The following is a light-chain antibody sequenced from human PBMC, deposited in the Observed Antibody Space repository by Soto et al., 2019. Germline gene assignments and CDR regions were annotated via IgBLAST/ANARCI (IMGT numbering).Light chain of an antibody. J-gene: IGKJ1*01. CDR1: QSVRSN. Sequence: EIVLTQSRATLSLSPGERATLSCRASQSVRSNLAWYQQKPGQAPRLLIYDASNRATGIPGRFSGSGSGTDLTLTISNLEPEDFAVYYCQQRSNWPWTFGQGAKVEIK. CDR3: QQRSNWPWT. V-gene: IGKV3-11*01. CDR2: DAS.